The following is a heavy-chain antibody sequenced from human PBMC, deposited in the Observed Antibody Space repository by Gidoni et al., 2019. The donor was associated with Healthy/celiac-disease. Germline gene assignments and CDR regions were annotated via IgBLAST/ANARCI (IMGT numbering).Heavy chain of an antibody. J-gene: IGHJ6*02. D-gene: IGHD3-10*01. Sequence: QVQLVQSGAEVKKPGSSVKVSCKASGGTFSSYAISWVRQAPGQGLEWMGGIIPIFGTANYAQKFQGRVTITADESTSTAYMELSSLRSEDKAVYYCARGPDGSGSYNLPDYYYYGMDVWGQGTTVTVSS. CDR2: IIPIFGTA. CDR1: GGTFSSYA. CDR3: ARGPDGSGSYNLPDYYYYGMDV. V-gene: IGHV1-69*01.